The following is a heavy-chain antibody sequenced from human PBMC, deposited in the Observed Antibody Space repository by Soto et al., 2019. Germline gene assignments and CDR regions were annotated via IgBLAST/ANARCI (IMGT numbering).Heavy chain of an antibody. D-gene: IGHD3-10*01. CDR3: ARAPMVRGVHFDY. J-gene: IGHJ4*02. CDR2: INHSGST. V-gene: IGHV4-34*01. Sequence: SETLSLTCAVYGGSFSGYYWSWIRQPPGKGLEWIGEINHSGSTNYNPSLKSRVTISVDTSKNQFSLKLSSVTAADTAVYYCARAPMVRGVHFDYWGQGTLVTVSS. CDR1: GGSFSGYY.